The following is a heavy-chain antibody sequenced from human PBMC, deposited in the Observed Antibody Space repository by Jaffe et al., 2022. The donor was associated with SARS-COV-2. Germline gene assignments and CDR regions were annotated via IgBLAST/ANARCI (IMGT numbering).Heavy chain of an antibody. CDR2: IYYSGST. Sequence: QVQLQESGPGLVKPSETLSLTCTVSGGSISSYYWSWIRQPPGKGLEWIGYIYYSGSTNYNPSLKSRVTISVDTSKNQFSLKLSSVTAADTAVYYCARVVGFGGDSSGYYYVSAFDIWGQGTMVTVSS. CDR1: GGSISSYY. CDR3: ARVVGFGGDSSGYYYVSAFDI. V-gene: IGHV4-59*01. D-gene: IGHD3-22*01. J-gene: IGHJ3*02.